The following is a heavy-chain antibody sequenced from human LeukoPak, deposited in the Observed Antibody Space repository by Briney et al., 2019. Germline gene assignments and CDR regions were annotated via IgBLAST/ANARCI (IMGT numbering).Heavy chain of an antibody. D-gene: IGHD5/OR15-5a*01. CDR3: ASDQVSGVFDY. CDR2: ISPDGSYT. Sequence: PGGSLRLFCAGSGFILSDFYINWIRQSPGKGVEGLAYISPDGSYTTYGDSAKGRFVISRDNAKNSVSLQMNSLGVEDTAVYFCASDQVSGVFDYWGQGARVTVS. CDR1: GFILSDFY. J-gene: IGHJ4*02. V-gene: IGHV3-11*05.